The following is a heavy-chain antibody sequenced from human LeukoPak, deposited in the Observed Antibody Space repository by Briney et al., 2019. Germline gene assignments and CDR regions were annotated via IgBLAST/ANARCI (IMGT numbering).Heavy chain of an antibody. V-gene: IGHV3-30*02. CDR1: GFTFSSYG. CDR3: AKDRCSSTSCYAGPLDY. D-gene: IGHD2-2*01. J-gene: IGHJ4*02. CDR2: IRYDGSNK. Sequence: GGSLRLSCAASGFTFSSYGMHWVRQAPGKGLEWVAFIRYDGSNKYYADSVKGRFTISRDNSKNTLYLQMNSLRAEDTAVYYCAKDRCSSTSCYAGPLDYWGQRTLVTVSS.